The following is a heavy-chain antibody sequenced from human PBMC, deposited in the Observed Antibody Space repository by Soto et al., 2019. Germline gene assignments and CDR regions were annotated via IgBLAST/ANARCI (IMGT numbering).Heavy chain of an antibody. CDR3: ARLPLTYYGSGAFDY. Sequence: PSETLSLTCTVSGGSISGSRYYWGWIRQPPGKGLEWIGNIYYSGSTYYNPSLKSRVTVSVDTSKNQFSLKLSSVTAADTAVYYCARLPLTYYGSGAFDYWGQGTLVTVSS. V-gene: IGHV4-39*01. J-gene: IGHJ4*02. CDR1: GGSISGSRYY. CDR2: IYYSGST. D-gene: IGHD3-10*01.